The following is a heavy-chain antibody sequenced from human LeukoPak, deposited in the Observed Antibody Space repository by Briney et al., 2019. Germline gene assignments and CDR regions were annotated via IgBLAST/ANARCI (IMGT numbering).Heavy chain of an antibody. CDR1: GFTFSSYA. J-gene: IGHJ4*02. CDR3: AKDRYYGSGSYFYFDY. V-gene: IGHV3-23*01. Sequence: PGGSLRLSCAASGFTFSSYAMSWVRQAPGKGLEWVSAISGSGGSTYYADSVKGRFTISRDNSKNTLYLQMNGLRAEDTAVYYCAKDRYYGSGSYFYFDYWGQGTLVTVSS. CDR2: ISGSGGST. D-gene: IGHD3-10*01.